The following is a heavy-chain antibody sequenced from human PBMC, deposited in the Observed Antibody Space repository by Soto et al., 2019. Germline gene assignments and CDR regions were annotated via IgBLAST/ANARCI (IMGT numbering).Heavy chain of an antibody. CDR1: GGSIRSYY. J-gene: IGHJ5*02. Sequence: PSETLSLTCTVSGGSIRSYYWSWIRQAPGKGLEWIGYLYNSGSTVYNPSLKSRVTISVDTSKNQFSLKLTSVTAADTAVYYCARNRYDSSGYYNNFFDPWGQGTLVTVSS. CDR3: ARNRYDSSGYYNNFFDP. D-gene: IGHD3-22*01. CDR2: LYNSGST. V-gene: IGHV4-59*12.